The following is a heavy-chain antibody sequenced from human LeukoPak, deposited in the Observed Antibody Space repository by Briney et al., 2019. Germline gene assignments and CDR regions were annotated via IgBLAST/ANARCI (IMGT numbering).Heavy chain of an antibody. CDR2: IYYSGST. CDR1: GGSISSSTYY. Sequence: SETLSLTCTVSGGSISSSTYYWSWIRQPPGKGLEWIGYIYYSGSTNYNPSLKSRVTISVDTSKNQFSLKLSSVTAADTAVYYCARGGGMGHYYYYMDVWGKGTTVTISS. D-gene: IGHD5-24*01. J-gene: IGHJ6*03. CDR3: ARGGGMGHYYYYMDV. V-gene: IGHV4-61*01.